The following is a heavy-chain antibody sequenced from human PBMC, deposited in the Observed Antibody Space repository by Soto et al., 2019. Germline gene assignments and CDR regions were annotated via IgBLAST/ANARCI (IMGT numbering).Heavy chain of an antibody. D-gene: IGHD3-3*01. Sequence: SETLSLTCAVYGGSFSGYYWSWIRQPPGKGLEWIGEINHSGSTNYNPSLKSRVTISVDTSKNQFSLKLSSVTAADTAVYYCARGRRLRFLYCYYGMDGWGQGTTVTVAS. CDR2: INHSGST. J-gene: IGHJ6*02. CDR3: ARGRRLRFLYCYYGMDG. V-gene: IGHV4-34*01. CDR1: GGSFSGYY.